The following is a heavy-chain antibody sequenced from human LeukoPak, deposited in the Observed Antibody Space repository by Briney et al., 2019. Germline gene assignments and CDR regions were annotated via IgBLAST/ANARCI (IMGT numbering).Heavy chain of an antibody. CDR3: TRATFSASYSFDY. CDR2: INPNSSVT. CDR1: GYTFTAYY. D-gene: IGHD1-26*01. J-gene: IGHJ4*02. Sequence: ASVKVSCKASGYTFTAYYMHWVRQAPGQGLEGMGWINPNSSVTNYALKFRGRIIMTRDTSISTVYMDLSSLRYDDTAVYYCTRATFSASYSFDYWGQGSVVTVSS. V-gene: IGHV1-2*02.